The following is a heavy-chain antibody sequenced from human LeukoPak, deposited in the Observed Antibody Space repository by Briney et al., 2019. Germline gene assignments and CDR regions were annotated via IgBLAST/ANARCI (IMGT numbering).Heavy chain of an antibody. Sequence: GGSLRLSCAASGLSFSTYSINWVRQAPGKGLEWVASISRNSNYIYYADSVKGRFTISRDNAKNSLYLQMNSLRTEDTAVYYCVRWGRQWSNWFDPWGQGTLVTVSS. D-gene: IGHD6-19*01. J-gene: IGHJ5*02. CDR1: GLSFSTYS. CDR3: VRWGRQWSNWFDP. CDR2: ISRNSNYI. V-gene: IGHV3-21*01.